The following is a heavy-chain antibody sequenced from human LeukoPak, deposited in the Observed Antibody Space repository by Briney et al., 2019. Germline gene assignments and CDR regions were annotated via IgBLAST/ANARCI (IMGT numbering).Heavy chain of an antibody. CDR3: ARFLRYFDWLPEDY. CDR2: MNPNSGNT. Sequence: ASVKVSCKASGYTFTSYDINWVRQATGQGLEWMGWMNPNSGNTGYAQKFQGRVTMTRNPSISTTYMELSSLRSEDTAVYYCARFLRYFDWLPEDYWGQGTLVTVSS. J-gene: IGHJ4*02. CDR1: GYTFTSYD. D-gene: IGHD3-9*01. V-gene: IGHV1-8*01.